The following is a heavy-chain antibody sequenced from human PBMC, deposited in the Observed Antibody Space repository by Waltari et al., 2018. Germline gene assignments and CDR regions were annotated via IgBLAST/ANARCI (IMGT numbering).Heavy chain of an antibody. J-gene: IGHJ4*02. CDR2: INHDGTGT. CDR3: GRGYNDRRLDY. D-gene: IGHD1-1*01. V-gene: IGHV3-74*01. Sequence: EVQLVESGGGLVQPGGSLRLSCEVSGFTFSNYWMHWVRQVPGKGLVWVSRINHDGTGTIYADSGQGRFTISRDNAKNTLYLQVNSLRGEDTAVYYCGRGYNDRRLDYWGQGTLVTVSS. CDR1: GFTFSNYW.